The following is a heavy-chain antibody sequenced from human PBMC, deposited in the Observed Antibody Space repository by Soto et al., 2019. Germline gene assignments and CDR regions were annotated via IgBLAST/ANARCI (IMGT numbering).Heavy chain of an antibody. CDR1: GFSLSNARMG. J-gene: IGHJ4*02. CDR3: AHRKKTITVASYFDY. V-gene: IGHV2-26*01. CDR2: IFSNDEK. D-gene: IGHD1-20*01. Sequence: PGPTLVNPTETLTLTCTVSGFSLSNARMGVSWIRQPPGKALEWLAHIFSNDEKSYSTSLKSRLTISKDTSKSQVVLTMTNMDPADTATYYCAHRKKTITVASYFDYWGQGTLVTVSS.